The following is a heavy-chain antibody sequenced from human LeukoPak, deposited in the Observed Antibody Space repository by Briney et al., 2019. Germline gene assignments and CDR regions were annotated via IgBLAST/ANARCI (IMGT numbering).Heavy chain of an antibody. CDR1: GYSISSGYY. D-gene: IGHD2/OR15-2a*01. CDR3: AREKYGFDY. J-gene: IGHJ4*02. CDR2: INHSGST. V-gene: IGHV4-38-2*02. Sequence: SETLSLTCTVSGYSISSGYYWGWIRQPPGKGLEWIGEINHSGSTNYNPSLKSRVTISVDTSKNQFSLKLSSVTAADTAVYYCAREKYGFDYWGQGTLVTVSS.